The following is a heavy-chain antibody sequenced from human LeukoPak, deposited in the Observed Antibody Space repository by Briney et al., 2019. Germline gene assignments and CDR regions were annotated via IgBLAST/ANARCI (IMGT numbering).Heavy chain of an antibody. D-gene: IGHD4-17*01. CDR1: GGSFSGYY. J-gene: IGHJ6*02. CDR2: INHSGST. CDR3: ARSRTVTTGYYYYYYGMDV. Sequence: SETLSLTCAVYGGSFSGYYWSWIRQPSGKGLEWIGEINHSGSTNYNPSLKSRVTISVDTSKNQFSLKLSSVTAADTAVYYCARSRTVTTGYYYYYYGMDVWGQGTTVTVSS. V-gene: IGHV4-34*01.